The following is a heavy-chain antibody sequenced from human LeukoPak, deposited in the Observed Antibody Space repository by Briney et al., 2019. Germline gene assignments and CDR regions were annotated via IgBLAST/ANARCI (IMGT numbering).Heavy chain of an antibody. D-gene: IGHD3-16*01. Sequence: SQTLSLTFAISGDSVPSNTAAWYWIRQSPSRGLEWLGRTYYRSKWYYEYAVSVRSRITINADTSKNQFSLQLNSVTPEDTAVYYCARDPSDDQGLDYWGQGTLVTVSS. CDR3: ARDPSDDQGLDY. CDR1: GDSVPSNTAA. V-gene: IGHV6-1*01. CDR2: TYYRSKWYY. J-gene: IGHJ4*02.